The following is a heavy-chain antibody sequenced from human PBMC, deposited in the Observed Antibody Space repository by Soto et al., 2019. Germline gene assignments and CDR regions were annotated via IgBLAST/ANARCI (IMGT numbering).Heavy chain of an antibody. D-gene: IGHD1-26*01. CDR3: ARGGGGALQTYYYYGMDV. Sequence: GASVKVSCKASGYTFTGYYMHWVRQAPGQGLEWMGWINPNSGGTNYAQKFQGWVTMTRDTSISTAYMELSRLRSDDTAVYYCARGGGGALQTYYYYGMDVWGQGTTVTVSS. J-gene: IGHJ6*02. CDR1: GYTFTGYY. CDR2: INPNSGGT. V-gene: IGHV1-2*04.